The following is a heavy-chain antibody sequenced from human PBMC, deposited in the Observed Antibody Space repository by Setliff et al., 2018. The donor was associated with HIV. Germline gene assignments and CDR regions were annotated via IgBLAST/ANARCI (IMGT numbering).Heavy chain of an antibody. V-gene: IGHV4-34*01. CDR2: INDSGST. CDR3: ARWGEPAQRGFDI. Sequence: SETLSLTCAVYGGSFSGYYWSWIRQPPGKGLEWIGEINDSGSTNYNPSLKSRVTMSVDMSKNQFSLKLSSVTAADTAVYYCARWGEPAQRGFDIWGQGTMVTVSS. J-gene: IGHJ3*02. CDR1: GGSFSGYY. D-gene: IGHD3-16*01.